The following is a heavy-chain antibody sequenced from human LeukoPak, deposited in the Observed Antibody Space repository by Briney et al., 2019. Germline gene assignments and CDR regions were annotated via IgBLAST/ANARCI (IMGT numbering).Heavy chain of an antibody. CDR1: GFTFSSYG. CDR3: ARFWNDGPIDY. CDR2: IWYDGSNK. D-gene: IGHD1-1*01. Sequence: PGGSLRLSCAASGFTFSSYGMHWVRQAPGKGLEWVAVIWYDGSNKYYADSVKGRFTISRDNSKNTLYLQMNSLRAEATALYYCARFWNDGPIDYWGQGTLVTVSS. J-gene: IGHJ4*02. V-gene: IGHV3-33*01.